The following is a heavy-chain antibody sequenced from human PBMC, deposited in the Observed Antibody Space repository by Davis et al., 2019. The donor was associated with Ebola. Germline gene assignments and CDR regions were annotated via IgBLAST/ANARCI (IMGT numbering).Heavy chain of an antibody. CDR3: ARGEWGYCSSTSCYRDYYYGMDV. J-gene: IGHJ6*02. Sequence: GESLKISCAASGFTFSSYSMNWVRQAPGKGLEWVSSISSSSSYIYYADSVKGRFTISRDNAKNSLYLQMNSLRAEDTAVYYCARGEWGYCSSTSCYRDYYYGMDVWGQGTTVTVSS. V-gene: IGHV3-21*01. CDR2: ISSSSSYI. D-gene: IGHD2-2*02. CDR1: GFTFSSYS.